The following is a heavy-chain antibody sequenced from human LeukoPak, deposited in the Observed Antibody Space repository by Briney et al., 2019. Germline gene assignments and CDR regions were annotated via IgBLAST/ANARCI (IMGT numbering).Heavy chain of an antibody. D-gene: IGHD1-26*01. CDR3: ASYIVGPTLDY. CDR1: GFSLSNYE. V-gene: IGHV3-48*03. CDR2: ISGSGRTK. J-gene: IGHJ4*02. Sequence: GGSLRLSCAASGFSLSNYEMNWVRQAPGRGLEWLSYISGSGRTKYYADSVKGRFTISRDNAKRSLYLQMNSLRAGDTAVYFCASYIVGPTLDYWGQGTLVTVSS.